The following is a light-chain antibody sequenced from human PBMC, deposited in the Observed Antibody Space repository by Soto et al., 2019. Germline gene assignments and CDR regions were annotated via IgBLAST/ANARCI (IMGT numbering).Light chain of an antibody. CDR3: QQRSHLFS. J-gene: IGKJ3*01. CDR1: QSLSNF. V-gene: IGKV3-11*01. CDR2: DAS. Sequence: EIVLTQSPATLSLSPGERATLSCRASQSLSNFLAWYQQKPGQAPMLLIYDASNRATGIPVRFSGSGFGTDFPITISSLEPEDFEVYLFQQRSHLFSFGPGTTVEIK.